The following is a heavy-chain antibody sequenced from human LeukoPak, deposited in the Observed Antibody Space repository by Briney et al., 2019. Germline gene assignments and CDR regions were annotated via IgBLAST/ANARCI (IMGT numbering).Heavy chain of an antibody. CDR3: AKGASGSYHTPYDY. J-gene: IGHJ4*02. V-gene: IGHV3-23*01. CDR2: ISVSGGNT. CDR1: GFTFSSYA. D-gene: IGHD1-26*01. Sequence: QAGGSLRLSCAASGFTFSSYAMTWVRQVPGKGLEWVSDISVSGGNTYYADSVQGRFIISRDNSKNTLNLQMNSLRVEDTAVYYCAKGASGSYHTPYDYWGQGSLVTVSS.